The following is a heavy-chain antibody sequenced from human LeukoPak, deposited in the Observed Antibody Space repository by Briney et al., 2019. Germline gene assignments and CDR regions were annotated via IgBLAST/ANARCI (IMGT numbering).Heavy chain of an antibody. CDR2: ISYDGSNK. J-gene: IGHJ4*02. Sequence: GGSLRLSCAASGFTFSSYAMHWVRQAPGKGLEWVAVISYDGSNKYYADSVKGRFTISRDNSKNSLYLQMNSLRAEDTAVYYCARGLRFLEWWGQGTLVTVSS. CDR1: GFTFSSYA. V-gene: IGHV3-30-3*01. D-gene: IGHD3-3*01. CDR3: ARGLRFLEW.